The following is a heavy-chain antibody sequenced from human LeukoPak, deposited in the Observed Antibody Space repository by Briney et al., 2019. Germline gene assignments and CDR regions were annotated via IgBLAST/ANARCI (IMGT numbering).Heavy chain of an antibody. CDR1: GFIFDDYA. V-gene: IGHV3-9*01. CDR2: ISWNGGSR. J-gene: IGHJ4*02. Sequence: GGSLRLSCAASGFIFDDYATRWVRQVPGKGLEWVSGISWNGGSRGYADSVKGRFTISRDNAKNSLYLQMNSLRDEDTALYYCGKDLGYYYDSSGGRTINYWGQGTLVTVSS. CDR3: GKDLGYYYDSSGGRTINY. D-gene: IGHD3-22*01.